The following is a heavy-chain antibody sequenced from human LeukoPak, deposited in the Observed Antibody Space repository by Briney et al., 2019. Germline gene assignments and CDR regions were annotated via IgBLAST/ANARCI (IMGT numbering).Heavy chain of an antibody. D-gene: IGHD4-17*01. V-gene: IGHV4-38-2*01. Sequence: PSETLSLTCAVSGYSISSGYYWGWIRQPPGKGLEWIGSIYHSGRTYYNPSLKSRVTISVDTSKNQFSLKLSSVTAADTAVYYCARKLYGDYRFDYWGQGTLVTVSS. CDR1: GYSISSGYY. CDR3: ARKLYGDYRFDY. CDR2: IYHSGRT. J-gene: IGHJ4*02.